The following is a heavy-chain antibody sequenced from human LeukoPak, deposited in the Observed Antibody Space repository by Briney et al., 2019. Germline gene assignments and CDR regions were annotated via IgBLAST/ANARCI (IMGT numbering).Heavy chain of an antibody. CDR2: ISSSSSYT. Sequence: PGGSLRLSCAASGFTSSDYYMSWIRQAPGKGLEWVSYISSSSSYTNYADSVKGRFTISRDNAKNSLYLQMNSLRAEDTAVYYCARDVGYYGSGSYYNWFDPWGQGTLVTVSS. D-gene: IGHD3-10*01. CDR3: ARDVGYYGSGSYYNWFDP. CDR1: GFTSSDYY. J-gene: IGHJ5*02. V-gene: IGHV3-11*06.